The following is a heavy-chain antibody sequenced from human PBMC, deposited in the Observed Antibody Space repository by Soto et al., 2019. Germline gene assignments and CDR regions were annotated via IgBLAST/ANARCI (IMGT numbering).Heavy chain of an antibody. CDR1: GGSISSGDYY. D-gene: IGHD3-22*01. V-gene: IGHV4-30-4*01. Sequence: SETLSHTCTVSGGSISSGDYYWSWIRQPPGKGLEWIGYIYYSGSTYYNPSLKSRVTISVDTSKNQFSLKLSSVTAADTAVYYCARGGGTYYDPHLWFDPWGQGTLVTVSS. CDR3: ARGGGTYYDPHLWFDP. CDR2: IYYSGST. J-gene: IGHJ5*02.